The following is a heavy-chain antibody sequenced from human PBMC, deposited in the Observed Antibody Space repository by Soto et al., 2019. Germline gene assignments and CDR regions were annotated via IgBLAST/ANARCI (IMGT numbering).Heavy chain of an antibody. J-gene: IGHJ6*02. Sequence: ASVKVSCKASGGTFSSYAISWVRQAPGQGLEWMGGIIPIFGTANYAQKFQGRVTITADESTSTAYMELSSLRSEDTAAYYCARDGDQPYYGMDVWGQGTTVTVSS. V-gene: IGHV1-69*13. CDR2: IIPIFGTA. D-gene: IGHD2-2*01. CDR1: GGTFSSYA. CDR3: ARDGDQPYYGMDV.